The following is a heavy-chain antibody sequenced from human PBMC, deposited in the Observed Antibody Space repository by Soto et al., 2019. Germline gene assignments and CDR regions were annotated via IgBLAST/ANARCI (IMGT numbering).Heavy chain of an antibody. J-gene: IGHJ4*02. D-gene: IGHD4-17*01. V-gene: IGHV3-23*01. CDR2: ISGSGDST. CDR1: GLTFSNYA. Sequence: EVQLLESGGGLVQPGGSLRLSCAVTGLTFSNYAMSWVRQAPGKGLEWVSVISGSGDSTHYAESVKGRFTISRDNSKNTVYVQMNSLIAEDTAVYYCAKMSTGSIRDYWGQGTLVTVSS. CDR3: AKMSTGSIRDY.